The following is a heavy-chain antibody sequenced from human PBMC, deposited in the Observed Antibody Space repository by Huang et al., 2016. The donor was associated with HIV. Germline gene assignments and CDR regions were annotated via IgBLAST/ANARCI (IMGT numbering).Heavy chain of an antibody. Sequence: EVQLVESGGGLVQPGTSLRLSCAASGFTFGDFNMNWVRQAPGKGWEWISDMRRSSNSKLYADSGKGRFTSARDNARNSLYLQLKSLRVEDTAVYYCARESCSGGTCYLFDFWGQGVLVTVSS. CDR3: ARESCSGGTCYLFDF. D-gene: IGHD2-15*01. CDR1: GFTFGDFN. CDR2: MRRSSNSK. V-gene: IGHV3-48*04. J-gene: IGHJ4*02.